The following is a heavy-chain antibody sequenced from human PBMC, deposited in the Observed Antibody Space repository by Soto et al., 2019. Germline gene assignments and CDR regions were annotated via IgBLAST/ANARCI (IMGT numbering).Heavy chain of an antibody. J-gene: IGHJ6*02. V-gene: IGHV3-23*01. CDR2: ISGSGGST. CDR3: AKTFPARYYGMDV. CDR1: GFTFSSYW. Sequence: AASGFTFSSYWMFWVRQAPGKGLEWVSAISGSGGSTYYADSVKGRFTISRDNSKNTLYLQMNSLRAEDTAVYYCAKTFPARYYGMDVWGQGTTVTVSS.